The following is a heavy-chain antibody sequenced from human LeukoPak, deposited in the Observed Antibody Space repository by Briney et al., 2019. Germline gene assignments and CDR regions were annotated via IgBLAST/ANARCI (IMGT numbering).Heavy chain of an antibody. CDR1: GFTFSTYE. CDR2: ISNSDSDR. D-gene: IGHD6-13*01. Sequence: GGSLRLSCAASGFTFSTYEMNWVRQAPGKGLEWVSYISNSDSDRKYADSVKGRLIISRDNAKSSLYLEMNSLRVEGTAVYYCARVGYSRNWHSGSAFDLWGRGTMVTVAS. CDR3: ARVGYSRNWHSGSAFDL. J-gene: IGHJ3*01. V-gene: IGHV3-48*03.